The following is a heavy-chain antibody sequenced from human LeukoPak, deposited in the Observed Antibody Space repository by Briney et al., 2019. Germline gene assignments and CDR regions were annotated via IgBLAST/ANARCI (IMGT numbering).Heavy chain of an antibody. V-gene: IGHV3-21*01. CDR1: GFTFSSYS. CDR3: ARGGLNFDAFDI. CDR2: IGSRSTYT. J-gene: IGHJ3*02. D-gene: IGHD1-7*01. Sequence: PGGSLRLSCAASGFTFSSYSMNWVRQAPGQGLEWVSSIGSRSTYTYSADSVKGRFTISRDNAKNSLYLQMNSLRAGDTAVYYCARGGLNFDAFDIWGQGTMVTVSS.